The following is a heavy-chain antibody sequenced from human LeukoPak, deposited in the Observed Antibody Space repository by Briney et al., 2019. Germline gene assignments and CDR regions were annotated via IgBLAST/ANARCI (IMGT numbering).Heavy chain of an antibody. Sequence: GRSLRLSCAASGFTVSTNYVTWVRQAPGKRLEWISIIHSAGNTYYADSVKGRFTISRDNSKNTLYLQMNSLTAEDTAVYYCASSSGSSNWFDPWGQGTLVTASS. CDR3: ASSSGSSNWFDP. J-gene: IGHJ5*02. CDR1: GFTVSTNY. V-gene: IGHV3-53*01. D-gene: IGHD3-22*01. CDR2: IHSAGNT.